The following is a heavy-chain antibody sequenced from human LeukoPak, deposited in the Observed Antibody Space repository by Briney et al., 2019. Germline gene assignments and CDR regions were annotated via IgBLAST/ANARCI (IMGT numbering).Heavy chain of an antibody. Sequence: PGGSLRLSCAASGVTVSNNYMNWVRQAPGKGLEWVSLIFSNGDTHYADSVKGRFTISRDASKNTLYLQMDSLRAEDTAVYYCARDYADYVGYFFFDYWGQGTLVTVSS. J-gene: IGHJ4*02. CDR1: GVTVSNNY. CDR3: ARDYADYVGYFFFDY. CDR2: IFSNGDT. V-gene: IGHV3-66*01. D-gene: IGHD4-17*01.